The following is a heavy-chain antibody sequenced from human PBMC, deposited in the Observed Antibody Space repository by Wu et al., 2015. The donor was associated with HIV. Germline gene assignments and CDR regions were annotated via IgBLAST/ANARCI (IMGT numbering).Heavy chain of an antibody. CDR1: GYTFINNF. V-gene: IGHV1-46*01. CDR3: ARERVDYDSGGYRAHRGYYFDY. D-gene: IGHD3-22*01. Sequence: QVQLVQSRAEVKKPGASVKVSCTAFGYTFINNFLHWVRQAPGQGPEWMGVINPRSDSTTYAQAFEGRLTMTRDTSKNTMYMELSSLRSDDTATYYCARERVDYDSGGYRAHRGYYFDYWARERVSSSPQ. CDR2: INPRSDST. J-gene: IGHJ4*02.